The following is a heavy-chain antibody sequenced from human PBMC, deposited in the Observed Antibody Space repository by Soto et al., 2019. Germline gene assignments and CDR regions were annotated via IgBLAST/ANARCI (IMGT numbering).Heavy chain of an antibody. Sequence: SETLSLTCTFSGGSISSGGYYWSWIRQHPGKGLEWIGYIYYSGSTYYNPSLKSRVTISVDTSKNQFSLKLSSVTAADTAVYYCARVGENWFDPWGQGTLVTVSS. J-gene: IGHJ5*02. CDR3: ARVGENWFDP. CDR2: IYYSGST. D-gene: IGHD3-16*01. V-gene: IGHV4-31*03. CDR1: GGSISSGGYY.